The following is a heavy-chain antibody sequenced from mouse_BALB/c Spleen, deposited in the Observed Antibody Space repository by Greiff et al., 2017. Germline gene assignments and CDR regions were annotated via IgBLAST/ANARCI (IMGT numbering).Heavy chain of an antibody. J-gene: IGHJ1*01. CDR2: INPYNDGT. CDR1: GYTFTSYV. CDR3: ASVGGYWYFDV. Sequence: EVKLQQSGPELVKPGASVKMSCKASGYTFTSYVMHWVKQKPGQGLEWIGYINPYNDGTKYNEKFKGKATLTSDKSSSTAYMELSSLTSEDSAVYYCASVGGYWYFDVWGAGTTVTVSS. V-gene: IGHV1-14*01. D-gene: IGHD4-1*01.